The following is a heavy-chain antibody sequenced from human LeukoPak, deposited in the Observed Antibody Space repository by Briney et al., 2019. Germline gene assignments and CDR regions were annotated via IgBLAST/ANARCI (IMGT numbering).Heavy chain of an antibody. V-gene: IGHV3-48*03. D-gene: IGHD6-19*01. CDR2: ISSSGSTI. CDR1: GFTSSSYE. J-gene: IGHJ4*02. Sequence: GGSLRLSCAASGFTSSSYEMNWVRQAPGKGLEWVSYISSSGSTIYYADSVKGRFTISRDNAKNSLYLQMNSLRAEDTAVYYCARVAGYSSGWLAFDYWGQGTLVTVSS. CDR3: ARVAGYSSGWLAFDY.